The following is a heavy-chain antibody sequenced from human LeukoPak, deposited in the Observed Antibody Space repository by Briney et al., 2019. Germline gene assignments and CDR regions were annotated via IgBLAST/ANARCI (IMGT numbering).Heavy chain of an antibody. CDR2: IYYSGST. D-gene: IGHD1-26*01. CDR3: ARDLGIGSYFINAFDI. J-gene: IGHJ3*02. V-gene: IGHV4-59*01. Sequence: SETLSLTCTVSGGSISSYYWNWIRQPPGKGLEWIGYIYYSGSTNYNPSLKSRVTISLDTSKNQFSLNLTSVTAADTAVYYCARDLGIGSYFINAFDIWGQGTMVTVSS. CDR1: GGSISSYY.